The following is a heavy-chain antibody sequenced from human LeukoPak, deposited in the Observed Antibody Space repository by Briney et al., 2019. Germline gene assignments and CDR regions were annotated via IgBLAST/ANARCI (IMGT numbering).Heavy chain of an antibody. CDR1: GFTFDDYT. V-gene: IGHV3-43*01. CDR2: ISWDGGST. J-gene: IGHJ4*02. D-gene: IGHD3-9*01. CDR3: AKDSGYDILTGFPD. Sequence: GGSLRLSCAASGFTFDDYTMHWVRQAPGKGLEWVSLISWDGGSTYYADSVKGRFTISRDNSKNSLYLQMNSLRAEDTALYYCAKDSGYDILTGFPDWGQGTLVTVSS.